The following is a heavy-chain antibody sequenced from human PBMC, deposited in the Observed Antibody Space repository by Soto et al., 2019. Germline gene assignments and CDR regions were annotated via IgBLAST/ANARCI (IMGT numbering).Heavy chain of an antibody. D-gene: IGHD4-17*01. CDR2: ISAYNGNT. Sequence: ASVKVSCKASGYTFTSYGISWVRQAPGQGLEWMGWISAYNGNTNYAQKLQGRVTMTTDTSTSTAYMELRSLRSDDTAVYYCARERTTVTTRGAFDIWGQGTMVTVSS. CDR1: GYTFTSYG. J-gene: IGHJ3*02. V-gene: IGHV1-18*01. CDR3: ARERTTVTTRGAFDI.